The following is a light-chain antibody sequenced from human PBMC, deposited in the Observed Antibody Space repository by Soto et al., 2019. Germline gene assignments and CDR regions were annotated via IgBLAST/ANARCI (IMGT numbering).Light chain of an antibody. J-gene: IGKJ1*01. CDR3: QQYGSSGT. V-gene: IGKV3-20*01. Sequence: EIVLTQSPGTLSLSPGERATLSCRASQTVLNNYLTWYQQKPGQAPRRLIFGASFRATGIPDRFSGSGSGTDFTLTISRLEPEDFAVYYCQQYGSSGTFGQGTKV. CDR2: GAS. CDR1: QTVLNNY.